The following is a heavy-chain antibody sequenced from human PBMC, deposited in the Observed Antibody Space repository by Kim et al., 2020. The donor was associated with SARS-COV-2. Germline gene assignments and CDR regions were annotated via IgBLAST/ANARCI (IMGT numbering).Heavy chain of an antibody. CDR3: MKGGWGSIWDH. V-gene: IGHV3-23*01. J-gene: IGHJ4*02. CDR2: IDGSDGTT. CDR1: GFTFTGYA. D-gene: IGHD2-21*01. Sequence: GGSLRLSCTTSGFTFTGYAMSWVRQAQGKGLEWVSSIDGSDGTTYYVDSVKGRFTISRDNSKNTLYLQMSTLRADDTAVYYCMKGGWGSIWDHWGQGTLVTVSS.